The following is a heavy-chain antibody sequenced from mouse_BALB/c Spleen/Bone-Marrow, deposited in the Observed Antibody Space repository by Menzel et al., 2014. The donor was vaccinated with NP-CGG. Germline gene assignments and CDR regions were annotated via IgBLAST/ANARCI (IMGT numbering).Heavy chain of an antibody. CDR1: GYAFSSYW. CDR3: ARLDGYYPYYAMDY. CDR2: IYPGDGDT. J-gene: IGHJ4*01. V-gene: IGHV1-80*01. D-gene: IGHD2-3*01. Sequence: QVQLQQSGAELVRPGSSVKISCKASGYAFSSYWMNWVKQRPGQGLEWIGQIYPGDGDTNYNGKFKGKATLTADKSSSTAYMQLSSLTSEDSAVYFCARLDGYYPYYAMDYWGQGTSVTVSS.